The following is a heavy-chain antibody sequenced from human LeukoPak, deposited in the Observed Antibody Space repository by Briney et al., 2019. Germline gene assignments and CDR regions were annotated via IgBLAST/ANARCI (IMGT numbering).Heavy chain of an antibody. V-gene: IGHV3-7*01. CDR2: IKQDGSEK. D-gene: IGHD5-18*01. CDR3: ASGYSSYYYYGMDV. CDR1: GFNLSTYW. J-gene: IGHJ6*02. Sequence: GGSLRLSCAASGFNLSTYWMSWVRQAPGKGLEWVANIKQDGSEKSYVDSVNGRFTISRDNTKNSLYLQMNSLRAEDTAVYYCASGYSSYYYYGMDVWGQGTTVTVSS.